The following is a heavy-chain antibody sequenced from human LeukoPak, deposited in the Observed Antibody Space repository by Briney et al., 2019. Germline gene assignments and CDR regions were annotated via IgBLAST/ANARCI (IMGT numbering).Heavy chain of an antibody. V-gene: IGHV4-59*01. J-gene: IGHJ5*02. D-gene: IGHD3-10*01. Sequence: SETLSLTCTVSGGSISSYYWSWIRQPPGEGLEWIGYIYYSGSTNYNPSLKSRVTISVDTSKNQFSLKLSSVTAADTAVYYCAREPSTGNWFDPWGQGTLVTVSS. CDR3: AREPSTGNWFDP. CDR1: GGSISSYY. CDR2: IYYSGST.